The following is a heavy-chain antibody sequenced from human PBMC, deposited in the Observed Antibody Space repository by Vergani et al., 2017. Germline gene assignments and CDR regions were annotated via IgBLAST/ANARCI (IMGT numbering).Heavy chain of an antibody. D-gene: IGHD2-21*02. CDR2: IYYSGST. J-gene: IGHJ3*02. CDR1: GASITSGSFY. CDR3: ARNPYCGGDCYSDAFDI. Sequence: QVHLNEAGPGLVKPSQTLSLTCTVSGASITSGSFYWSWIRQPPGKGLEWIGYIYYSGSTNYNPSLKSRVTISVDTSKNQFSLKLSSVTAADTAVYYCARNPYCGGDCYSDAFDIWGQGTMVTVSS. V-gene: IGHV4-61*01.